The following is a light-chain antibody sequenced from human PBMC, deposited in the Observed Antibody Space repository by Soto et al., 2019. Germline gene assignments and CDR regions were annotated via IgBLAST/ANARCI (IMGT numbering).Light chain of an antibody. J-gene: IGKJ5*01. CDR3: QQYGSSPIT. Sequence: EILLTQSPGTLSLSPGERATLSCRASQSVSSSYLAWYQQNPGQAPRLLIYGASSRAPGIPDRFSGSGSGTDFTLTISRLEPEDFAVYYCQQYGSSPITFGQGTRWRL. V-gene: IGKV3-20*01. CDR2: GAS. CDR1: QSVSSSY.